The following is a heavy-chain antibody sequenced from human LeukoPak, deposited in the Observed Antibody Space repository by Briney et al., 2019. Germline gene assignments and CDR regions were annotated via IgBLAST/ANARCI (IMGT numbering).Heavy chain of an antibody. V-gene: IGHV3-30*04. J-gene: IGHJ4*02. CDR3: ASVVVVSTDY. D-gene: IGHD3-22*01. Sequence: GGPLTLLCTASGFTFSSYAMHWARQAPGKGREWVAVISYDGSNKYYADSVKGRFTISRDNSKNTLYLQMNSLRAEDTAVYYCASVVVVSTDYWGQGTLVTVSS. CDR1: GFTFSSYA. CDR2: ISYDGSNK.